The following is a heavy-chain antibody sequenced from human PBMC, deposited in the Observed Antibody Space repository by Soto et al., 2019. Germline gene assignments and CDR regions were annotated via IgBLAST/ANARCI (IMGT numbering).Heavy chain of an antibody. CDR2: IIPIFGTA. J-gene: IGHJ6*02. CDR1: GGTFSSYA. Sequence: SVKVSCKASGGTFSSYAISWVRQAPGQGLEWMGGIIPIFGTANYAQKFQGRVTITADKSTSTAYMELSSLRSEDTAVYYCASCSSSWSYYYYGMDVWGQGTTVTVSS. D-gene: IGHD6-13*01. CDR3: ASCSSSWSYYYYGMDV. V-gene: IGHV1-69*06.